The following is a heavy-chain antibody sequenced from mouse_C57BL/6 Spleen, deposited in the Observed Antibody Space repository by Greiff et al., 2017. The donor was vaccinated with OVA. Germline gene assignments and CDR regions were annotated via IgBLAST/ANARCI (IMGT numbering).Heavy chain of an antibody. Sequence: QVQLQQPGAELVMPGASVKLSCKASGYTFTSYWMHWVKQRPGQGLEWIGEIDPSDSYTNYNQTFKGKATLTVDKSTSTAYMQLSSLSSEDSAVYYAARPDDYGSSWAYFDYWGQGTTLTVSS. D-gene: IGHD1-1*01. CDR1: GYTFTSYW. V-gene: IGHV1-69*01. CDR3: ARPDDYGSSWAYFDY. J-gene: IGHJ2*01. CDR2: IDPSDSYT.